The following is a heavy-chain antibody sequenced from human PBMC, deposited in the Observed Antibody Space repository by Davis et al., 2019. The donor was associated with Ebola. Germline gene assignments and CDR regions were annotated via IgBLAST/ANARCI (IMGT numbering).Heavy chain of an antibody. V-gene: IGHV3-64*01. J-gene: IGHJ4*02. Sequence: GGSLRLSCAASGFTFSSYAMHWVRQAPGKGLEYVSAISSNGGSTYYANSVKGRFTISRDNAKNSLYLQMNSLRAEDTAVYYCARGIGWERPYYFDYWGQGTLVTVSS. CDR3: ARGIGWERPYYFDY. CDR2: ISSNGGST. CDR1: GFTFSSYA. D-gene: IGHD1-26*01.